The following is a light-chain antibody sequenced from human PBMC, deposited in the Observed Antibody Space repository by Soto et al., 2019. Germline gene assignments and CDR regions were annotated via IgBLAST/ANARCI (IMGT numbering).Light chain of an antibody. V-gene: IGLV1-44*01. CDR1: SSNIGSNT. J-gene: IGLJ1*01. Sequence: QSVLNQPPSASVTPGQRVTIFCSGSSSNIGSNTVNWYQQLPGTAPKLLIYSNKQRPSGVPDRFSGSKSGTSASLAISGLQSEDEADYYCAAWDDSLNGRVFGTGTKVTVL. CDR2: SNK. CDR3: AAWDDSLNGRV.